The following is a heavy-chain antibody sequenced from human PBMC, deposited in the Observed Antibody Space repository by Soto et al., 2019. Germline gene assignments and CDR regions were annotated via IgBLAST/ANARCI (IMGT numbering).Heavy chain of an antibody. J-gene: IGHJ4*01. Sequence: NPSETLFLTCDVSGDSISTYYWSWIRQPPGKGLEWIGYVYYSGSTLYNPSLESRVTMSIDMSKKQVSLKLTSVIAADTAVYYCARTRMIESWIDYWGHGTLVTVYS. V-gene: IGHV4-59*01. CDR1: GDSISTYY. CDR2: VYYSGST. D-gene: IGHD2-21*01. CDR3: ARTRMIESWIDY.